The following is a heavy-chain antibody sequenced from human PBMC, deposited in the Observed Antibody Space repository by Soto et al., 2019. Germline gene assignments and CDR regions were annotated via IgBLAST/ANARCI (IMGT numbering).Heavy chain of an antibody. CDR1: GGPFSRGGYY. J-gene: IGHJ3*02. CDR3: ARALILTGYYIHDAFDI. Sequence: SETLSLTCTVSGGPFSRGGYYWSWIRQHPGKGLECIGYIFYTGSTYYNPTLKSRVTMSVDTSKNQFSLKLSSVTAADTAVYYCARALILTGYYIHDAFDIWGQGTMVTVSS. D-gene: IGHD3-9*01. V-gene: IGHV4-31*03. CDR2: IFYTGST.